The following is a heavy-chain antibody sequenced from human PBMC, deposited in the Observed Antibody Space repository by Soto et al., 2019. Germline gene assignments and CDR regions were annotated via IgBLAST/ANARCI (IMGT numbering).Heavy chain of an antibody. CDR3: ARTGLADYYCMDV. D-gene: IGHD2-21*01. CDR1: GYTFTSYA. J-gene: IGHJ6*02. CDR2: INAGNGNT. V-gene: IGHV1-3*01. Sequence: QVQLVQSGAEVKKPGASVKVSCKASGYTFTSYAMHWVRQAPGQRLEWMGWINAGNGNTKYSQKFQGRVTITRDTSASTAYMELSSQRSEDTAVYYCARTGLADYYCMDVWGQGTTVTVSS.